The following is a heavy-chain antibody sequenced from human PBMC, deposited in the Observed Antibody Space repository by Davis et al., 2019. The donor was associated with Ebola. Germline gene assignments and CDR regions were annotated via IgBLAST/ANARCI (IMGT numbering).Heavy chain of an antibody. J-gene: IGHJ4*02. CDR3: ARGERWYYFDY. CDR2: INAGNGNT. V-gene: IGHV1-3*01. CDR1: GGTFSSYA. D-gene: IGHD2-15*01. Sequence: GGSLRLSCKASGGTFSSYAISWVRQAPGQGLEWMGWINAGNGNTKYSQKFQGRVTITRDTSASTAYMELSSLRSEDTAVYYCARGERWYYFDYWGQGTLVTVSS.